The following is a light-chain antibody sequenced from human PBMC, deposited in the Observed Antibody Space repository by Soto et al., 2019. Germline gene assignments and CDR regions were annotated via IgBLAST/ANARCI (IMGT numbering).Light chain of an antibody. CDR2: GAS. J-gene: IGKJ4*01. CDR3: RQYGRSLGFA. V-gene: IGKV3-20*01. CDR1: QSVSGNF. Sequence: EIVLTQSPGTLSLSPGERATLSCRASQSVSGNFFAWYQEKPGQAPRLLIYGASSRATGIPDRFSGSGSGTDYTPTISRLEPEDFAVYYCRQYGRSLGFAFGGGTKVDTK.